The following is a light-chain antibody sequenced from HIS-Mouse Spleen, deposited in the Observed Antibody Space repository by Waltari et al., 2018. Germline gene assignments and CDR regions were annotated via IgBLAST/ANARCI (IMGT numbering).Light chain of an antibody. CDR1: TGAVTSGHF. CDR3: LLSDSGARV. CDR2: DTS. Sequence: QAVVTPEPSLTVSPGGTVTLPCGSSTGAVTSGHFPYRFHQKPGQAPRTLIYDTSYYQSRTPARFSCSLLGGEAAQTLSCAQPEEESEYYCLLSDSGARVFGGGTKLTVL. V-gene: IGLV7-46*01. J-gene: IGLJ2*01.